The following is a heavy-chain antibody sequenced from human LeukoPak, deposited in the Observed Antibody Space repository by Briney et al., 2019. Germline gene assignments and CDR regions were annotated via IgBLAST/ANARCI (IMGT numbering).Heavy chain of an antibody. CDR1: GYTFTGYY. CDR2: INPNSGGT. Sequence: ASVKVSCKASGYTFTGYYMHWVRQAPGQGLEWMGRINPNSGGTNYAQKFQGRVTLTRNTSISTAYMELSSLRSEDTAVYYCARALGGASWTDYWGQGTLVTVSS. J-gene: IGHJ4*02. CDR3: ARALGGASWTDY. D-gene: IGHD3/OR15-3a*01. V-gene: IGHV1-2*06.